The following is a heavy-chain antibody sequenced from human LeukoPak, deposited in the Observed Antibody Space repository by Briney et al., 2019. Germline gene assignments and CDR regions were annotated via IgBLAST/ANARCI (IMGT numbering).Heavy chain of an antibody. V-gene: IGHV4-61*02. D-gene: IGHD1-14*01. Sequence: SETLSLTCTVSGASISSGSYYWSWIRQPAGKGLEWIGRIYTSGSTNYNPSLKSRVTISLDTSKNQFSLKLSSVTAADTAVYYCARNNPANRGYYYYMDVWGKGTTVAVSS. CDR2: IYTSGST. J-gene: IGHJ6*03. CDR3: ARNNPANRGYYYYMDV. CDR1: GASISSGSYY.